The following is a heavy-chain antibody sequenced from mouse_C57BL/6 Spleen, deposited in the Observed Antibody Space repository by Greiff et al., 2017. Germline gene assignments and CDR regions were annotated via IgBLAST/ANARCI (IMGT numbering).Heavy chain of an antibody. V-gene: IGHV5-6*01. CDR2: ISSGGSYT. D-gene: IGHD3-2*02. CDR3: ARQETAQASFAY. J-gene: IGHJ3*01. Sequence: EVHLVESGGDLVKPGGSLKLSCAASGFTFSSYGMSWVRQTPDKRLEWVATISSGGSYTYYPDSVKGRFTISRDNAKNTLYLQMSSLKSEDTAMYYCARQETAQASFAYWGQGTLLTVSA. CDR1: GFTFSSYG.